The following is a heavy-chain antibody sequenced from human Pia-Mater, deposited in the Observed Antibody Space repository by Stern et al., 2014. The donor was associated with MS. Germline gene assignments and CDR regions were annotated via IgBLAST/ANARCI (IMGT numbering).Heavy chain of an antibody. CDR2: IGPTSGAT. CDR3: ARQYSSYPDY. J-gene: IGHJ4*02. Sequence: QVQLVQSGAEVRKPGASVKVSCKASGYTFTGHYVHWVRQAPGQGLEWMGRIGPTSGATNFAQKFQGRVTLTRDTSISTAYMELSSLTSDDTAVYYCARQYSSYPDYWGQGTPVTVSS. V-gene: IGHV1-2*06. D-gene: IGHD4-11*01. CDR1: GYTFTGHY.